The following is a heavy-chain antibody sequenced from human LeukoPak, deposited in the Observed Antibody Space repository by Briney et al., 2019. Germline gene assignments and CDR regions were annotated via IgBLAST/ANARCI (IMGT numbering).Heavy chain of an antibody. CDR2: IYHSGST. CDR1: GGSISSGGYY. Sequence: SETLSLTCTVSGGSISSGGYYWSWIRQPPGKGLEWIGYIYHSGSTYYNPSLKSRVTISVDTSKNQFSLKLSSVTAADTAVYYCARLPSNYYDSSGYYDYWGQGTLVTVSS. V-gene: IGHV4-30-2*01. D-gene: IGHD3-22*01. CDR3: ARLPSNYYDSSGYYDY. J-gene: IGHJ4*02.